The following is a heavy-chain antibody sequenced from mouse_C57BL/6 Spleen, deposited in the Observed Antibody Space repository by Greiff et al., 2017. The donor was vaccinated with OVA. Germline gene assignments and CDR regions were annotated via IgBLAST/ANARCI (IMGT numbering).Heavy chain of an antibody. CDR3: AREEGYYYGSRGYFHY. Sequence: EVKLMESGPGLVKPSQSLSLTCSVTGYSITSGYYWNWIRQFPGNKLEWMGYISYDGSNNYNPSLKNRISITRDTSKNQFFLKLNSVTTEDTATYYCAREEGYYYGSRGYFHYWGQGTTLTVSS. D-gene: IGHD1-1*01. V-gene: IGHV3-6*01. J-gene: IGHJ2*01. CDR2: ISYDGSN. CDR1: GYSITSGYY.